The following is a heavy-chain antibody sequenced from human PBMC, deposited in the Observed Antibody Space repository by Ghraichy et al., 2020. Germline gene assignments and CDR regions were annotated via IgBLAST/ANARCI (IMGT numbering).Heavy chain of an antibody. J-gene: IGHJ4*02. D-gene: IGHD1-14*01. CDR2: IGATGSTI. Sequence: GGSLRLSCAASGFTFSSYKMSWVRQAPGKGLEWVSYIGATGSTIYYADSVKGRFTMSRDNAKNSLYLQMNSLRAEDTAFYYCARDGLRWGYNPTFDYWGQGTLVTVSS. CDR1: GFTFSSYK. V-gene: IGHV3-48*03. CDR3: ARDGLRWGYNPTFDY.